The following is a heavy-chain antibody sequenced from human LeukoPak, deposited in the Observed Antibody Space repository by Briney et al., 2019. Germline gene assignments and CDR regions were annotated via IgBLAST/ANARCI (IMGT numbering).Heavy chain of an antibody. CDR2: IWYDGSTK. CDR3: AKAEGSGNQPFDY. Sequence: PGGSLRLSCAASGFTFSSYAMSWVRQAPGKGLEWVAVIWYDGSTKYYADSVEGRFTISRDNSKNTLYLQMNSLRAEDTAVYYCAKAEGSGNQPFDYWGQGTLVTVSS. J-gene: IGHJ4*02. V-gene: IGHV3-33*06. CDR1: GFTFSSYA. D-gene: IGHD3-10*01.